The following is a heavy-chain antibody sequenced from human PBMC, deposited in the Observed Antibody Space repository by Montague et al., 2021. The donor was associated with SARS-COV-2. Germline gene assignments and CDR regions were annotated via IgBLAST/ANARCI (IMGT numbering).Heavy chain of an antibody. V-gene: IGHV4-34*01. CDR1: GGSFSGYY. J-gene: IGHJ4*02. D-gene: IGHD3-22*01. CDR3: ARVAGGYYHDSSAYFDY. Sequence: SETLSLTCAVSGGSFSGYYWSWIRQPPGKGLELMGEITQSGSTNYNPSLKSRVTLSVDTSKKQFSLKLSSLTAAATAVYYCARVAGGYYHDSSAYFDYWGQGSLVTVSS. CDR2: ITQSGST.